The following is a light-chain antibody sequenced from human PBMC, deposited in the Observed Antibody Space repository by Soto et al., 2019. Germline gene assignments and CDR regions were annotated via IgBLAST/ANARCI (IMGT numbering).Light chain of an antibody. Sequence: AIQMTQGPSSLSASVGDRVAITCRASQGIRNGLGWYQHKPGKAPKLLIYAASSLQSGVPSRFSGSGSGTDFTLTISSLQPEDFATYYCLQDYNYPSYTFGQGTKVDIK. J-gene: IGKJ2*01. CDR1: QGIRNG. V-gene: IGKV1-6*01. CDR3: LQDYNYPSYT. CDR2: AAS.